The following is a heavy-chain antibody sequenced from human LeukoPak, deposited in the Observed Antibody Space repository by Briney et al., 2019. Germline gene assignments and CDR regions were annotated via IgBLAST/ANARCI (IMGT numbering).Heavy chain of an antibody. CDR1: GYTFTGYY. CDR3: ARGSSDYYFFDY. Sequence: ASVTVSCKTSGYTFTGYYMHWVRQAPGQGLEWMGWINPNNGGTNYAQKFQGRVTMTRDTSINTAYMELSRVRFDDTAVYFCARGSSDYYFFDYWGQGTLVTVSS. D-gene: IGHD3-22*01. J-gene: IGHJ4*02. CDR2: INPNNGGT. V-gene: IGHV1-2*02.